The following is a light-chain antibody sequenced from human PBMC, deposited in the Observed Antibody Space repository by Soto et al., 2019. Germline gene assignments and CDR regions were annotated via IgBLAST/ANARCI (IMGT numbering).Light chain of an antibody. CDR2: EVN. V-gene: IGLV2-14*01. J-gene: IGLJ1*01. Sequence: QSALTQPASLSGSPGQSITISCTGTSSDIGAYDYVSWFQQHPGKAPKLMISEVNNRPSGVSNRXXXXXXGNXAYLAISGLQVEDEAEYFCFSFKTTSTHVFGTGTKVTVL. CDR1: SSDIGAYDY. CDR3: FSFKTTSTHV.